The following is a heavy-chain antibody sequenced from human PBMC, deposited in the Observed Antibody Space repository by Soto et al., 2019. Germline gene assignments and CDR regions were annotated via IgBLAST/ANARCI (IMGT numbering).Heavy chain of an antibody. CDR3: ARTDIVTTNWFDP. Sequence: QVHLQQWGAGLLKPSETLSLTCAVYGESFIGYYWTWIRQSPGKGLEWIGEINHGGSTNYNPSLKGRVTISIDTSKNQFSLKLTSVTAAATSVYYCARTDIVTTNWFDPWGQGTLVTVSS. CDR2: INHGGST. V-gene: IGHV4-34*01. D-gene: IGHD5-12*01. CDR1: GESFIGYY. J-gene: IGHJ5*02.